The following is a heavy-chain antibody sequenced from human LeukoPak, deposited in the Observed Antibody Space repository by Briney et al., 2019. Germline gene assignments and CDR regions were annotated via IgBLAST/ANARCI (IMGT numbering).Heavy chain of an antibody. Sequence: GGSLRLSCAASGFTFSSYAMSWVRRAPGKGLEWVSAISGSGGSTYYADSVKGRFTISRDNSKNTLYLQMNSLRAEDTAVYYCATNYDILTGYPKFDYWGQGTLVTVSS. V-gene: IGHV3-23*01. D-gene: IGHD3-9*01. CDR2: ISGSGGST. CDR3: ATNYDILTGYPKFDY. CDR1: GFTFSSYA. J-gene: IGHJ4*02.